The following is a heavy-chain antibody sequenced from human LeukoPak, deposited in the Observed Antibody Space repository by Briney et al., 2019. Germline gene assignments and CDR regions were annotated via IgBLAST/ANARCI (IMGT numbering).Heavy chain of an antibody. V-gene: IGHV3-23*01. J-gene: IGHJ4*02. CDR3: AKRGVVIRVILVGFHKEAYYFDS. D-gene: IGHD3-22*01. Sequence: GGSLRLSCVVSGFIFDRFAMDWVRQAPGKGLEWVAGISDSGGRTNYADSVKGRFTISRDNPKNTLYLQMNSLRAEDTAVYFCAKRGVVIRVILVGFHKEAYYFDSWGLGALVTVSS. CDR1: GFIFDRFA. CDR2: ISDSGGRT.